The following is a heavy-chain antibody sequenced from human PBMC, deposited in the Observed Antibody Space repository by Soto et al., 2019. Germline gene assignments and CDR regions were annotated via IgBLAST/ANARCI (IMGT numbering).Heavy chain of an antibody. V-gene: IGHV3-48*03. D-gene: IGHD3-10*01. CDR3: ARDPSMVRGVSGFFFDY. J-gene: IGHJ4*02. CDR1: GFTFSSYE. CDR2: ISSSGSTI. Sequence: GGSLRLSCAASGFTFSSYEMNWVRQAPGKGLEWVSYISSSGSTIYYADSVKGRFTISRDNAKNSLYLQMNSLRAEDTAVYYCARDPSMVRGVSGFFFDYWGQGTLVTVSS.